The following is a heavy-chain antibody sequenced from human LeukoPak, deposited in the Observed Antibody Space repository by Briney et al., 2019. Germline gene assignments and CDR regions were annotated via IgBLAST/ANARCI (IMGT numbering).Heavy chain of an antibody. J-gene: IGHJ4*02. Sequence: GGSLRLSCAASGFTFSSYAMHWVRQAPGKGLEYVSAISSNGGSTYYANSVKGRFTISRDNSKNTLYLQMGSLRAEDMAVYYCARSNSRSYYGGVIDYWGQGTLVTVSS. CDR3: ARSNSRSYYGGVIDY. D-gene: IGHD1-26*01. CDR1: GFTFSSYA. CDR2: ISSNGGST. V-gene: IGHV3-64*01.